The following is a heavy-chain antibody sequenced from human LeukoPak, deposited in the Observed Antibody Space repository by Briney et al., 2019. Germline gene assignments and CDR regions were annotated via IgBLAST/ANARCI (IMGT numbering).Heavy chain of an antibody. CDR1: GGSISSYY. CDR2: IYYSGST. Sequence: PSETLSLTCTVSGGSISSYYWSWIRQPPGKGLEWIGYIYYSGSTNYNPSLKSRVTISVDTSKNQFSLKLSSVTAADTAVYYCARLTYCSSTSCYYRHAQDADVWGQGTTVTVSS. CDR3: ARLTYCSSTSCYYRHAQDADV. D-gene: IGHD2-2*01. J-gene: IGHJ6*02. V-gene: IGHV4-59*01.